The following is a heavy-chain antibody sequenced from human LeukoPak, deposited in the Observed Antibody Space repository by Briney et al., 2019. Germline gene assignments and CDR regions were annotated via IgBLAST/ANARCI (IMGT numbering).Heavy chain of an antibody. D-gene: IGHD2-15*01. CDR3: ARGGIVVVAAMSWFDP. CDR1: GGSFSGYY. J-gene: IGHJ5*02. Sequence: PSETLSLTCAVYGGSFSGYYWSWIRQPPGKGLEWIGVINHSGSTNYNPSLKSRVTISVDTSKNQFSLKLSSVTAADTAVYYCARGGIVVVAAMSWFDPWGQGTLVTVSS. CDR2: INHSGST. V-gene: IGHV4-34*01.